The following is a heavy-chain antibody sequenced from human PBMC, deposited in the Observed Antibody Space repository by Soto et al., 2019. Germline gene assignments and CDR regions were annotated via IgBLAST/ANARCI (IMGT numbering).Heavy chain of an antibody. D-gene: IGHD3-10*01. CDR3: ARDLDYYGSGSHYYYGMGV. Sequence: QVQLVQSGAEVKKPGSSVKVSCKASGGTFSRYAFSWVRQAPGQGLEWMGGIVPIYGTRGFAQKFQGRLTTTADEPTRTAYMEMSSLRSEDTAVYYCARDLDYYGSGSHYYYGMGVGGQGTTVTVSS. CDR1: GGTFSRYA. CDR2: IVPIYGTR. J-gene: IGHJ6*02. V-gene: IGHV1-69*01.